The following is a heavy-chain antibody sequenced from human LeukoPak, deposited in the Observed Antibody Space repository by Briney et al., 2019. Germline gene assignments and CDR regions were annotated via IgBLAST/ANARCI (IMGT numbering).Heavy chain of an antibody. J-gene: IGHJ3*02. D-gene: IGHD6-13*01. CDR3: ARPGYSSSWSAFDI. CDR1: GFTFSAYD. V-gene: IGHV3-48*03. CDR2: ITSSGSTI. Sequence: GSLRLSCAASGFTFSAYDMNWVRQAPGKGLAWVSVITSSGSTIYYADSVKGRFTISRDNAKNSLYLQMNSLRAEDTAVYYCARPGYSSSWSAFDIWGQGTMVTVSS.